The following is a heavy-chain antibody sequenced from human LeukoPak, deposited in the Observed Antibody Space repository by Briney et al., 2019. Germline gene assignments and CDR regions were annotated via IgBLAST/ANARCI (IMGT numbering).Heavy chain of an antibody. D-gene: IGHD6-19*01. J-gene: IGHJ6*03. V-gene: IGHV3-7*01. Sequence: GGSLRLSCEVSGFSLSGYWMSWVRQTPGKGLAWVANIIQAGSEKYYGDSVKGRFTISRDNAKNSLYLQMNSLKAEDTAVYYCARGVAGDYIMSKYYFFYMDVWGKGTTVTVSS. CDR2: IIQAGSEK. CDR3: ARGVAGDYIMSKYYFFYMDV. CDR1: GFSLSGYW.